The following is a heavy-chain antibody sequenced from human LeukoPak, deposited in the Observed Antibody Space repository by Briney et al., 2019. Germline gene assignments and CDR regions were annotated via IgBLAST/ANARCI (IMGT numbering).Heavy chain of an antibody. V-gene: IGHV3-7*01. CDR3: ARAWGMGTMVRGVGGMDV. CDR2: IKQDGSER. Sequence: GGSLRLSCAASGFTFSRYWMSWVRQAPGKGLEWVANIKQDGSERYYVDSVRGRFTISRDNAKNSLYLQMNSLRAEDTAVYYCARAWGMGTMVRGVGGMDVWGQGTTVTVSS. J-gene: IGHJ6*02. CDR1: GFTFSRYW. D-gene: IGHD3-10*01.